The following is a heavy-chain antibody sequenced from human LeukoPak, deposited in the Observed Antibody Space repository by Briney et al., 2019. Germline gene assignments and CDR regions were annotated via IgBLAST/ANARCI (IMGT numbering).Heavy chain of an antibody. J-gene: IGHJ5*02. V-gene: IGHV1-2*02. CDR3: ARGSADYDYVWGSYRHYTSTNWFDP. CDR2: INPNSGGT. CDR1: GYTFTSYY. D-gene: IGHD3-16*02. Sequence: EASVKVSCKASGYTFTSYYMHWVRQAPGQGLEWMGWINPNSGGTNYAQKFQGRVTMTRDTSISTAYMELSRLRSDDTAVYYCARGSADYDYVWGSYRHYTSTNWFDPWGQGTLVTVSS.